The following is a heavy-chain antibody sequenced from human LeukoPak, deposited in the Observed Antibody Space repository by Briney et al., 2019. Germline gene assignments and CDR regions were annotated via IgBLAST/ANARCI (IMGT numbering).Heavy chain of an antibody. D-gene: IGHD3-22*01. V-gene: IGHV1-2*02. CDR3: ATVGGADSSGYYVFDY. J-gene: IGHJ4*02. CDR1: GYTFTSYG. Sequence: GASVKVSCKASGYTFTSYGISWVRQAPGQGLEWMGWINPNSGGTNYAQKFQGRVTMTRDTSISTAYMELSRLRSDDTAVYYCATVGGADSSGYYVFDYWGQGTLVTVSS. CDR2: INPNSGGT.